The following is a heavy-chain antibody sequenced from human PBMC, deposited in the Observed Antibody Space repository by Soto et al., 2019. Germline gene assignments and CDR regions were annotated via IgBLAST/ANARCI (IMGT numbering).Heavy chain of an antibody. D-gene: IGHD6-13*01. J-gene: IGHJ4*02. CDR2: ISYDGSNK. CDR3: ATRRPQDSSSWSFDY. Sequence: QVQLVESGGGVVQPGRSLRLSRAASGFTFSSYGMHWVRQAPGKGLEWVAVISYDGSNKYYADSVKGRFTISRDNSKNTLYLQMNSLRAEDTAVYYCATRRPQDSSSWSFDYWGQGTLVTVSS. CDR1: GFTFSSYG. V-gene: IGHV3-30*03.